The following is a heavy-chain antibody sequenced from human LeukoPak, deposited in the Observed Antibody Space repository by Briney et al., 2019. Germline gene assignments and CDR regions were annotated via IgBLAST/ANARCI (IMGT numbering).Heavy chain of an antibody. CDR1: GFTFNYYA. CDR2: ISDNEGKT. CDR3: ARHDSFIPY. J-gene: IGHJ4*02. D-gene: IGHD5-18*01. V-gene: IGHV3-23*01. Sequence: GGSLRLPCAAYGFTFNYYAMSWVRQAPGKGLEWVSGISDNEGKTYYTDSVKGRFTISRDNTKNTVYLQMNNLRADDTAVYFCARHDSFIPYWGQGTLVTVSS.